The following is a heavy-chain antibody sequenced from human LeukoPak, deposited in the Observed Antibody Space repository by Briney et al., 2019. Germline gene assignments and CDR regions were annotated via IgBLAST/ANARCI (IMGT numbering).Heavy chain of an antibody. D-gene: IGHD2-15*01. J-gene: IGHJ4*02. CDR3: ARWDCSGGSCYVEGGY. CDR1: GYTFTSYY. Sequence: ASVKVSCKASGYTFTSYYMHWVRQAPGQGLEWMGIINPSGGSTSYAQKFQGRVTMTRDTSTSTVYMELSSLRSEDTAVYYCARWDCSGGSCYVEGGYWGQGALVTVSS. V-gene: IGHV1-46*01. CDR2: INPSGGST.